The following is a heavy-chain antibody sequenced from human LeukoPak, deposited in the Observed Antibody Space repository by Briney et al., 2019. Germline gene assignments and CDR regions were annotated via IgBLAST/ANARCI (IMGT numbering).Heavy chain of an antibody. D-gene: IGHD1-14*01. J-gene: IGHJ4*02. CDR2: ISYDGSNN. Sequence: GGTLRLSCAASGFTFSSYGMHCVRQAPREGLEWVAVISYDGSNNYYADSVKGRFTISIDNSKNTLYLHMNGLRAEDTAVYYCAKPLMTAPGPHYWGQGTLVTVSS. CDR3: AKPLMTAPGPHY. V-gene: IGHV3-30*18. CDR1: GFTFSSYG.